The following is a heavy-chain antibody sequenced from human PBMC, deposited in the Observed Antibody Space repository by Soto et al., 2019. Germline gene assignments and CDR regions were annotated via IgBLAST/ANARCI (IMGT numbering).Heavy chain of an antibody. V-gene: IGHV1-69*08. Sequence: QAQLVQSGAEVKRPGSSVKVSCKASGDTFSSYSISWVRQAPGQGLEWMGRIIPMVGTPNYAQKFQGRVTFSADKATSTAYMVLNSLISDDTAVYYCATDGGSTTSSAYNSCKAVWGKGTGVTVSS. CDR1: GDTFSSYS. CDR3: ATDGGSTTSSAYNSCKAV. J-gene: IGHJ6*03. CDR2: IIPMVGTP. D-gene: IGHD3-16*01.